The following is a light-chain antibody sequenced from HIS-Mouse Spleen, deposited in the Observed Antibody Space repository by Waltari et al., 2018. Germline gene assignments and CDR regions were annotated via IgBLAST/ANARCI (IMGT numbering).Light chain of an antibody. CDR2: DAS. V-gene: IGKV1-33*01. CDR3: QQYDNLPPYT. J-gene: IGKJ2*01. CDR1: QDISNY. Sequence: DIQMTQSPYSLSASVGDRVTITCQASQDISNYLNCYQQKPGKAPKLLIYDASNLETGVPSRFSGSGSGTDFTFTISSLQPEDIATYYCQQYDNLPPYTFGQGTKLEIK.